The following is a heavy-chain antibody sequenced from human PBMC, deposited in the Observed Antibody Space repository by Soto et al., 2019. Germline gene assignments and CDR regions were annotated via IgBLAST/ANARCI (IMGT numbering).Heavy chain of an antibody. J-gene: IGHJ4*02. V-gene: IGHV3-7*01. CDR2: INPDGSGE. CDR3: ARENWFFDY. Sequence: VRQAPGKGLEWVANINPDGSGEYYLDSVKGRFTISRDNAKNSVYLQMNSLLGDDTAVYYCARENWFFDYWGQGTPVTVSS. D-gene: IGHD3-10*01.